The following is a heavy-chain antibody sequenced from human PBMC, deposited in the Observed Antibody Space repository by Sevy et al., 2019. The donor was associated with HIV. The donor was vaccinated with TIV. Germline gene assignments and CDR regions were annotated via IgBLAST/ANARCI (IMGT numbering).Heavy chain of an antibody. V-gene: IGHV4-34*01. CDR2: INHSGST. J-gene: IGHJ3*02. CDR3: ARGGDDFWTRPNAFDI. D-gene: IGHD3-3*01. Sequence: SETLSLTCAVYGGSFSGYYWSWIRQPPGKGLEWIGEINHSGSTNYNPPLKRRVTISVDTSKNQFSLKLSSVTAADTAVYYCARGGDDFWTRPNAFDIWGQGTMVTVSS. CDR1: GGSFSGYY.